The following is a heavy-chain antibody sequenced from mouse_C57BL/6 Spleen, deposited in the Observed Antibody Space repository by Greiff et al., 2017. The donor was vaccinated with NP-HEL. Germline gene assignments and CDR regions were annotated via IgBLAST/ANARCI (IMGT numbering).Heavy chain of an antibody. CDR2: IDPEDGDT. D-gene: IGHD1-1*01. Sequence: VQLQQSGAELVKPGASVKLSCTASGFNIKDYYMHWVKQRTEQGLEWIGRIDPEDGDTKYAPKFQGKATITADTSSNTAYLQLSSLTSEDTAVYYCARGYYGNSWYFDVWGTGTTVTVSS. CDR1: GFNIKDYY. J-gene: IGHJ1*03. CDR3: ARGYYGNSWYFDV. V-gene: IGHV14-2*01.